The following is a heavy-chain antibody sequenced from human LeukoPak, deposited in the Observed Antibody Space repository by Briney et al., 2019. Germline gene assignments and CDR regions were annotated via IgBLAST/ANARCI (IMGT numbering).Heavy chain of an antibody. V-gene: IGHV3-11*04. CDR3: ARGGYNYGYAFDI. CDR1: GFTFSAYY. CDR2: ISGRGGKI. J-gene: IGHJ3*02. Sequence: PGESLRLSCAASGFTFSAYYMSWIRQPPGKGLEWVSSISGRGGKIHYADFVKSRYTISRDKAKNSLFMQMNSLRAEDTAVYYCARGGYNYGYAFDIWGQGTTVTASS. D-gene: IGHD5-24*01.